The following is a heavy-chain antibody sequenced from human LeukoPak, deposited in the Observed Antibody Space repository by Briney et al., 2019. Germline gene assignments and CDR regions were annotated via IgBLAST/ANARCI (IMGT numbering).Heavy chain of an antibody. CDR2: IKQDGSEK. Sequence: GGSLRLSCAASGFTFSSYWMSWVRQAPGKGLEWVANIKQDGSEKYYADSVKGRFTISRDNSKNTLYLQMNSLRAEDTAVYYCAKVDCLGSCYRYYFDYWGQGTLVTVSS. D-gene: IGHD2-15*01. J-gene: IGHJ4*02. V-gene: IGHV3-7*01. CDR3: AKVDCLGSCYRYYFDY. CDR1: GFTFSSYW.